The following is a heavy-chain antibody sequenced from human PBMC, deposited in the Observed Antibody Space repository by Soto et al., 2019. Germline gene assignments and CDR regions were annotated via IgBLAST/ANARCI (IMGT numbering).Heavy chain of an antibody. Sequence: QITLKESGPTLVKPTQTLTLTCTFSGFSLCTTRVGVGWIRQPPGEALEWLALLYWDDDKLYSPSLKRRLTITKDTSKNQVVLTLTNMDPVDTATYYCAHSKTSGMRYYFDYWGQGTLVTVSS. CDR2: LYWDDDK. CDR1: GFSLCTTRVG. CDR3: AHSKTSGMRYYFDY. V-gene: IGHV2-5*02. J-gene: IGHJ4*02.